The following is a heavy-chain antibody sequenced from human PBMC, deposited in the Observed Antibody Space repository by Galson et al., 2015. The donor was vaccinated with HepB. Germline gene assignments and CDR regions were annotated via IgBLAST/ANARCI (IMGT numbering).Heavy chain of an antibody. CDR3: ARPMVRADWYFDL. CDR1: GSTFSDYY. CDR2: ISSSSSYT. Sequence: SLRLSCAASGSTFSDYYMSWIRQAPGKGLEWVSYISSSSSYTNYADSVKGRFTISRDNAKNSLYLQMNSLRAEDTAVYYCARPMVRADWYFDLWGRGTLVTVSS. D-gene: IGHD3-10*01. J-gene: IGHJ2*01. V-gene: IGHV3-11*06.